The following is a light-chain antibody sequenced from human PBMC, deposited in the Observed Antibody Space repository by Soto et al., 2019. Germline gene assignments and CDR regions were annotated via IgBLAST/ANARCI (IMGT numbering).Light chain of an antibody. J-gene: IGKJ1*01. CDR2: DAS. CDR1: QSISSW. V-gene: IGKV1-5*01. Sequence: DIQMTQSPSTLSASVGERVTITYRASQSISSWLAWYQQKPGKAPKLLIYDASSLESGVPSRFSGSGSGTKFTLTIASLQPDDFATYYCQQYETFSGTFGPGTKVDIK. CDR3: QQYETFSGT.